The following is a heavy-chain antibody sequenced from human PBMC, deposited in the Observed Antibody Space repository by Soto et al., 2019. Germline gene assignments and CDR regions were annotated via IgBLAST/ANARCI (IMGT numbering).Heavy chain of an antibody. Sequence: PSETLSLTCTVSGGSISSSSYYWGWIRQPPGKGLEWIGSIYYSGSTYYNPSLKSRVTISVDTSKNQFSLKLSSVTAADTAVYYCARRDTAAAGFPYFDYWGQGTLVTVSS. D-gene: IGHD6-13*01. CDR2: IYYSGST. J-gene: IGHJ4*02. CDR3: ARRDTAAAGFPYFDY. V-gene: IGHV4-39*01. CDR1: GGSISSSSYY.